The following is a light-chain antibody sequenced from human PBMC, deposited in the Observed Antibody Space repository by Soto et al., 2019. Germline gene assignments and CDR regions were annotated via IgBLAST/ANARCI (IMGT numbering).Light chain of an antibody. CDR3: QHSFSTPPEYT. Sequence: DIQMTQSPSTVSASVGDAVTITCRASQSISTWLAWYQQKPGKAPNLLIYDASTLESGGPSGFSGSGSGTEFTLTISSLQPDDSATYYCQHSFSTPPEYTFGQGTKLETK. V-gene: IGKV1-5*01. CDR2: DAS. CDR1: QSISTW. J-gene: IGKJ2*01.